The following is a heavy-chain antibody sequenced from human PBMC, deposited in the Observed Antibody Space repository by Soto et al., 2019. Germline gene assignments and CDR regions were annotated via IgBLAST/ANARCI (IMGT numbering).Heavy chain of an antibody. D-gene: IGHD6-6*01. CDR2: INSDGSST. Sequence: GGSLRLSCAASGFTFSSYWMHWVRQAPGKGLVWVSRINSDGSSTSYADSVKGRFTISRDNAKNTLYLQMNSLRAEDTAVYYCARILNSSSSRKYYYGMDVWGQGTTVTVSS. J-gene: IGHJ6*02. CDR1: GFTFSSYW. CDR3: ARILNSSSSRKYYYGMDV. V-gene: IGHV3-74*01.